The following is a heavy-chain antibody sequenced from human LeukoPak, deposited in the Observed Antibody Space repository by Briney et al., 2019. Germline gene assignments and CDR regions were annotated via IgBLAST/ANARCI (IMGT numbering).Heavy chain of an antibody. CDR1: GGSISSSSYY. D-gene: IGHD6-13*01. V-gene: IGHV4-39*01. J-gene: IGHJ4*02. CDR2: IYYSGST. CDR3: ARVIAAAATGVDY. Sequence: SETLSLTCTVSGGSISSSSYYWGWIRQPPGKGLEWIGSIYYSGSTYYNPSLKSRVTISVDTSKNQFSLKLSSVTAADTAVYYCARVIAAAATGVDYWGQGTLVIVSS.